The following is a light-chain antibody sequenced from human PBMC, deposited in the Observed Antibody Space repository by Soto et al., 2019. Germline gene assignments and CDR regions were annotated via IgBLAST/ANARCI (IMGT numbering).Light chain of an antibody. J-gene: IGKJ5*01. Sequence: EIVMTQAPATLSVSPGKRSSLSCRGGHGVTTSFAWYQQKSGQSPRRLIYDVSIRATGVPARPRGTGSETALPLTISGLKSEDSAVYLCQQYNNWPFSFGQGTRLEIK. CDR3: QQYNNWPFS. V-gene: IGKV3-15*01. CDR1: HGVTTS. CDR2: DVS.